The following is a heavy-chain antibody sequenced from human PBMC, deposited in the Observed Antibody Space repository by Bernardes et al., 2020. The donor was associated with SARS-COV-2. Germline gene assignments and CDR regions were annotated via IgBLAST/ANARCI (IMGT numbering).Heavy chain of an antibody. Sequence: ASVKVSCKVSGYTLTELSMHWVRQAPGKGLEWMGGFDPEDGETIYAQKFQGRVTMTEDTSTDTAYMELSSLRSEDTAVYYCATGFGYYGSGSPLYGGQGTLVTVSS. CDR3: ATGFGYYGSGSPLY. J-gene: IGHJ4*02. D-gene: IGHD3-10*01. CDR2: FDPEDGET. V-gene: IGHV1-24*01. CDR1: GYTLTELS.